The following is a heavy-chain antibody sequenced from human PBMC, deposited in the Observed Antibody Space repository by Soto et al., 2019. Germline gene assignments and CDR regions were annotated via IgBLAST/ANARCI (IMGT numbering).Heavy chain of an antibody. J-gene: IGHJ4*02. V-gene: IGHV3-11*01. D-gene: IGHD1-7*01. Sequence: GGSLRLSCAASGFTFSDSYMSWIRQAPGKGLEWISYITFSGNTVYYADSLKGRFTISRDNAKNSLYLQMNRLRGEDTAVYYCAREPSNWNYCFDYWGQGTLVTVSS. CDR3: AREPSNWNYCFDY. CDR2: ITFSGNTV. CDR1: GFTFSDSY.